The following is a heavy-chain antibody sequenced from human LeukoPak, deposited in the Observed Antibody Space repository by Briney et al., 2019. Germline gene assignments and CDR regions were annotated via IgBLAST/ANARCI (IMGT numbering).Heavy chain of an antibody. D-gene: IGHD3-10*01. V-gene: IGHV4-38-2*01. CDR2: IYHSGST. CDR3: ARAPHRDLGESYFDY. Sequence: PSETLSLTCAVSGYSISSGYYWGWIRQPPGKGLEWIGSIYHSGSTYYNPSLKSRVTISVDTSKNQFSLKLSSVTAADTAVYYCARAPHRDLGESYFDYWGQGTLVTVSS. CDR1: GYSISSGYY. J-gene: IGHJ4*02.